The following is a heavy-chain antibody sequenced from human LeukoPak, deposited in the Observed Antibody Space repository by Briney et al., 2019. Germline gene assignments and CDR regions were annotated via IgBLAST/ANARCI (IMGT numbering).Heavy chain of an antibody. J-gene: IGHJ2*01. V-gene: IGHV4-38-2*02. Sequence: SETLSLTCAVSGYSISSGYYWGWIRQPPGKGLEWIGSIYHSGSTYYNPSLKSRVTISVDTSKNQFSLKLSSVTAADTAVYHCAREVVPAAMYWYFDLWGRGTLVTVSS. CDR2: IYHSGST. D-gene: IGHD2-2*01. CDR1: GYSISSGYY. CDR3: AREVVPAAMYWYFDL.